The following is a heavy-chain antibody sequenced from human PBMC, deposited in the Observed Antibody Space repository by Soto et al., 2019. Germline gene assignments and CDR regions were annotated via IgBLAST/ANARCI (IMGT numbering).Heavy chain of an antibody. D-gene: IGHD3-10*01. CDR2: INHSGST. CDR1: GGSFSGYY. CDR3: ARGSNYPHKQYYFDY. J-gene: IGHJ4*02. Sequence: QVQLQQWGAGLLKPSETLSLTCAVYGGSFSGYYWSWIRQPPGKGLEWIGEINHSGSTNYNPSLKSRVTISVDTSKNQFSLKLSSVTAADTAVYYCARGSNYPHKQYYFDYWGQGTLVTVSS. V-gene: IGHV4-34*01.